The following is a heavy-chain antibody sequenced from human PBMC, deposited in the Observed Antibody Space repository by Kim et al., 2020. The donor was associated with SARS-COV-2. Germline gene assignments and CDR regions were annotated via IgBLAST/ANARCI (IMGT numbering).Heavy chain of an antibody. D-gene: IGHD6-13*01. CDR1: GDSVSSNSAA. CDR3: ARSLPGQQLVTNWFDP. V-gene: IGHV6-1*01. CDR2: TYYRSKWYN. J-gene: IGHJ5*02. Sequence: SQTLSLTCAISGDSVSSNSAAWNWIRQSPSRGLEWLGRTYYRSKWYNDYAVSVKSRISINPDTSKNQFSLQLNSVTPEDTAVYYCARSLPGQQLVTNWFDPWGQGTLVTVSS.